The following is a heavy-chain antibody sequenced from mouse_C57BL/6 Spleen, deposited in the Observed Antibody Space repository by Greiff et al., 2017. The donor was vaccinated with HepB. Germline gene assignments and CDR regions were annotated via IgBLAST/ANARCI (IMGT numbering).Heavy chain of an antibody. CDR1: GYTFTDYE. CDR2: IDPETGGT. Sequence: QVHVKQSGAELVRPGASVTLSCKASGYTFTDYEMHWVKQTPVHGLEWIGAIDPETGGTAYNQKFKGKAILTADKSSSTASMELRSLTSEDSAVYYGTRGYYGSSYGYAMDDWGQGTSVTVSS. J-gene: IGHJ4*01. D-gene: IGHD1-1*01. CDR3: TRGYYGSSYGYAMDD. V-gene: IGHV1-15*01.